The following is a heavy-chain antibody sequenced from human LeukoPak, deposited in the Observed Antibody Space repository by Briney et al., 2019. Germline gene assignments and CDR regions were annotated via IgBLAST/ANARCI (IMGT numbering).Heavy chain of an antibody. D-gene: IGHD2-2*02. CDR2: ISYDGSNK. CDR1: GFTFSSYG. J-gene: IGHJ5*02. V-gene: IGHV3-30*03. Sequence: GGSLRLSCAASGFTFSSYGMHWVRQAPGKGLEWVAVISYDGSNKYYADSVKGRFTISRDNSKNTLYLQMNSLRDEDTAVYYCARVRGAGYCSSTSCYTWFDPWGQGTLVTVSS. CDR3: ARVRGAGYCSSTSCYTWFDP.